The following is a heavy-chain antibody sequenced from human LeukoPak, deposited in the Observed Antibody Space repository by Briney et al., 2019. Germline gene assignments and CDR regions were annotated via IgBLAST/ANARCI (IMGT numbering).Heavy chain of an antibody. D-gene: IGHD2-2*01. J-gene: IGHJ4*02. CDR2: IYYSGTT. V-gene: IGHV4-59*01. CDR1: GDSISNYY. Sequence: SETLSLTCTVSGDSISNYYWSWIRQPPGKGLEWIGYIYYSGTTNYNPSLKSRVTISVDTSKNQFSLKLSSVTAADTAVYYCARAYYCSSTSCFDYWGQGTLVTVSS. CDR3: ARAYYCSSTSCFDY.